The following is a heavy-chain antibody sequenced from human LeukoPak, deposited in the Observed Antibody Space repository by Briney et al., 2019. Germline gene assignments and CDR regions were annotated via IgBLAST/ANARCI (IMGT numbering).Heavy chain of an antibody. CDR3: ARSGYSSSSTPFDY. Sequence: SETLSLTCTVSGGSISSYCWSWLRQPAGKGLEWIGRIYTSGSTNYNPSLKSRVTMSVDTSKNQFSLKLSSVTAADTAVYYCARSGYSSSSTPFDYWGQGTLVTVSS. CDR2: IYTSGST. V-gene: IGHV4-4*07. CDR1: GGSISSYC. D-gene: IGHD6-13*01. J-gene: IGHJ4*02.